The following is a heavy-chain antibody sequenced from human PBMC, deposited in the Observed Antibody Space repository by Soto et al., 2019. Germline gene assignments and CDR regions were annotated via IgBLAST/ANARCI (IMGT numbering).Heavy chain of an antibody. J-gene: IGHJ4*02. CDR1: GGTISSSGYY. CDR3: AGDGGYDFWSGYYFDY. D-gene: IGHD3-3*01. CDR2: IYYSGST. V-gene: IGHV4-39*01. Sequence: PSETLSLTCTVSGGTISSSGYYWGWIRQPPGKGLEWIGSIYYSGSTYYNPSLKSRVTISVDTSKNQFSLKLSSVTAADTAVYYCAGDGGYDFWSGYYFDYWGQGTLVTVSS.